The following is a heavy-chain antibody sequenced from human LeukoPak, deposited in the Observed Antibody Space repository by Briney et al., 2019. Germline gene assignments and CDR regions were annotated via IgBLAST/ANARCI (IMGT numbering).Heavy chain of an antibody. J-gene: IGHJ4*02. D-gene: IGHD3-22*01. CDR2: IKQRGSER. Sequence: GGTLRLSCAASGCTFSNYWRSWIRQAPGGGLEWVANIKQRGSERYYVDSVKGRFTISRDNAKNTVYLHMNRLRAEDTAVYYCARAYYNASSGYYFVGASPSDYWGQGTLVTASS. CDR1: GCTFSNYW. CDR3: ARAYYNASSGYYFVGASPSDY. V-gene: IGHV3-7*01.